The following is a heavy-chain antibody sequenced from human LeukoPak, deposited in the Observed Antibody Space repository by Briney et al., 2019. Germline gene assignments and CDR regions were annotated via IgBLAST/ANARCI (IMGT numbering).Heavy chain of an antibody. J-gene: IGHJ4*02. CDR1: GFTFDDYA. V-gene: IGHV3-43D*03. D-gene: IGHD3-10*01. CDR2: ISWDGGST. CDR3: AKDMAAYYYSSGNIDY. Sequence: QPGGSLRLPCAASGFTFDDYAMHWVRQAPGKGLEWVSFISWDGGSTYYADSVKGRFTISRDNSKNSLYLQMNSLRAEDTALYYCAKDMAAYYYSSGNIDYWGQGTLVTVSS.